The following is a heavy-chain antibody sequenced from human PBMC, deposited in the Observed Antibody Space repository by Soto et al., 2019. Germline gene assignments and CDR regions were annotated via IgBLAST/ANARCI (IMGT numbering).Heavy chain of an antibody. J-gene: IGHJ4*02. CDR1: GFTFSSNG. V-gene: IGHV3-30*18. Sequence: GRALRRYCVAPGFTFSSNGMNWVRPAPGKGLEWVAVISYDGSNKYYADSVKGRFTISRDNSKNTLYLQMNSLRAEDTAVYYCAKDLDGDSASAVVDYWGQAPLSSVSS. CDR2: ISYDGSNK. CDR3: AKDLDGDSASAVVDY. D-gene: IGHD4-17*01.